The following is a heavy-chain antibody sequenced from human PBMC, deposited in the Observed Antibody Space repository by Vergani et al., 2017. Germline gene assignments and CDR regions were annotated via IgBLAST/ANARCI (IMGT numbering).Heavy chain of an antibody. Sequence: EVQLVESGGGVVRPGGSLRLSCAASGFTFDDYGMSWVRQAPGKGLEWVSGINWNGGSTGYADSAKGRFTISRDNSKNTLYLQMNSLRAEDTAVYYCAKPLHGWQWLVLVWGQGTLVTVSS. D-gene: IGHD6-19*01. CDR2: INWNGGST. V-gene: IGHV3-20*04. CDR1: GFTFDDYG. J-gene: IGHJ4*02. CDR3: AKPLHGWQWLVLV.